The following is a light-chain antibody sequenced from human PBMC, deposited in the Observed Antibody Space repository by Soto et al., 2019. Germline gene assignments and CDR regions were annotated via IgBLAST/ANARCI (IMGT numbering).Light chain of an antibody. Sequence: DIQMTQSPSSLSASVGDRVNMTCRASRSIRRYLSWYQQKPGKAPNILIYAASRLQSGVSSVFSGAGSGTDFTLTIGNLHPEDFAIYYCKQSYSSQWTFGQGTKVDI. V-gene: IGKV1-39*01. CDR3: KQSYSSQWT. CDR2: AAS. CDR1: RSIRRY. J-gene: IGKJ1*01.